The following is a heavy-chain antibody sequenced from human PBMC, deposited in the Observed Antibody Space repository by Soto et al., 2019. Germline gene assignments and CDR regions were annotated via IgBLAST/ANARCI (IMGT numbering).Heavy chain of an antibody. V-gene: IGHV1-69*13. CDR2: IIPIFGTA. Sequence: APVKVSCKASGGTFSSYAISWVRQAPGQGLEWMGGIIPIFGTANYAQKFQGSVTIIADESTSTTYMELSRLRSEDPPLYYSARSPAAELYLVYWGRGTLVAVSS. D-gene: IGHD6-25*01. CDR1: GGTFSSYA. CDR3: ARSPAAELYLVY. J-gene: IGHJ4*02.